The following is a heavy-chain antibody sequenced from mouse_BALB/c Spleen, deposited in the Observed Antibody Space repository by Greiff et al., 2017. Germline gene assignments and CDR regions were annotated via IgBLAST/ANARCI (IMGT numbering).Heavy chain of an antibody. CDR1: GFTFSSYG. V-gene: IGHV5-6*01. J-gene: IGHJ4*01. CDR2: ISSGGSYT. D-gene: IGHD2-14*01. CDR3: AGGYGIDYYAMDY. Sequence: EVKVVESGGDLVKPGGSLKLSCAASGFTFSSYGMSWVRQTPDKRLEWVATISSGGSYTYYPDSVKGRFTISRDNAKNTLYLQMSSLKSEDTAMYYCAGGYGIDYYAMDYWGQGTSVTVSS.